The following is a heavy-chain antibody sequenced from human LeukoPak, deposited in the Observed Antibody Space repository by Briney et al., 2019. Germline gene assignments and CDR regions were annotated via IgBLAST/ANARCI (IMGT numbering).Heavy chain of an antibody. CDR1: GYTFTSYG. J-gene: IGHJ5*02. CDR2: ISAYNGNT. V-gene: IGHV1-18*01. D-gene: IGHD1-7*01. CDR3: ARSRHNWNYVDWFDP. Sequence: ASVKVSCKASGYTFTSYGISWVRQAPGQGLEWMGWISAYNGNTNYAQKLQGRVTKTTDTSTSTAYMELRSLRSDDTAVYYCARSRHNWNYVDWFDPWGQGTLVTVSS.